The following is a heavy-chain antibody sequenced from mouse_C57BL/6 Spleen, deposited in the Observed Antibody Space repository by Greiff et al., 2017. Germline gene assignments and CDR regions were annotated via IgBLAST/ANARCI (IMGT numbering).Heavy chain of an antibody. CDR3: ARGGAVVALYYAMDY. Sequence: EVQLVESGPELVKPGASVKISCKASGYSFTDYNMNWVKQSNGKSLEWIGVINPNYGTTSYNQKFKGKATLTVDQSSSTAYMQLNSLTSEDSAVYYCARGGAVVALYYAMDYWGQGTSVTVSS. CDR2: INPNYGTT. D-gene: IGHD1-1*01. J-gene: IGHJ4*01. V-gene: IGHV1-39*01. CDR1: GYSFTDYN.